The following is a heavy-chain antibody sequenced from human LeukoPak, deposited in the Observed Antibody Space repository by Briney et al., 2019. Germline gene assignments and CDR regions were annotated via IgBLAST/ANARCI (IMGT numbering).Heavy chain of an antibody. CDR1: GGSISSGGYY. CDR3: ARDNYDILTGYPRGFDP. CDR2: IYYSGST. J-gene: IGHJ5*02. D-gene: IGHD3-9*01. Sequence: PSQTLSLTCTVSGGSISSGGYYWSWIRQHPGKGLEWIGYIYYSGSTYYNPSLKSRVTISVDTSKNQFSLKLSSVTAADTAVYYCARDNYDILTGYPRGFDPWGQGTLVTVSS. V-gene: IGHV4-31*03.